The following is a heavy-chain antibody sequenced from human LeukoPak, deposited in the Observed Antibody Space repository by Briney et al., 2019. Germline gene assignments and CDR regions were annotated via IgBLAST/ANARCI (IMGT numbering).Heavy chain of an antibody. V-gene: IGHV3-23*01. D-gene: IGHD1-1*01. CDR1: GFTFSSYA. J-gene: IGHJ3*02. CDR3: AKDPDDDGAFDI. Sequence: GGSLRLSCAASGFTFSSYAMSWVRQAPGKGLEWVSAISGSGGSTYYADSVKGRFTISRDNSKNTLYLQLNSLRAEDTAVYYCAKDPDDDGAFDIWGQGTMVTVSS. CDR2: ISGSGGST.